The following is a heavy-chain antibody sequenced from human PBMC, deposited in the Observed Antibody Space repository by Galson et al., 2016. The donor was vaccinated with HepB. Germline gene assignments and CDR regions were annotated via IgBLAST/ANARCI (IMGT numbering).Heavy chain of an antibody. J-gene: IGHJ4*02. V-gene: IGHV6-1*01. Sequence: CAISGDSVSSNSVAWNWIRQSPSRGLEWLGRTYFTSKWNFPYALSVKSRITISPDTSKNQFSLHLNSVTPEDTALYYCARTMYSGSQDSWGQGTLVTVSS. CDR2: TYFTSKWNF. D-gene: IGHD6-13*01. CDR3: ARTMYSGSQDS. CDR1: GDSVSSNSVA.